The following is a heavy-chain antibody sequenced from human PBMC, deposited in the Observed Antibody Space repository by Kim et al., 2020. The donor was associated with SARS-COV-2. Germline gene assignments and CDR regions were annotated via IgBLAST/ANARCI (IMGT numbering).Heavy chain of an antibody. D-gene: IGHD2-2*01. Sequence: SVKVSCKASGGTFSSYTISWVRQAPGQGLEWMGRIIPILGIANYAQKFQGRVTITADKSTSTAYMELSSLRSEDTAVYYCARVNCSSTSCHARYYGMDVWGQGTTVTVSS. CDR1: GGTFSSYT. V-gene: IGHV1-69*02. CDR2: IIPILGIA. CDR3: ARVNCSSTSCHARYYGMDV. J-gene: IGHJ6*02.